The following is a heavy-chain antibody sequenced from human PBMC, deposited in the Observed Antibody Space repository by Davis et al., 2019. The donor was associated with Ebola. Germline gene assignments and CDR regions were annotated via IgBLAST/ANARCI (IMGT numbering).Heavy chain of an antibody. J-gene: IGHJ4*02. D-gene: IGHD1-26*01. V-gene: IGHV3-23*01. Sequence: GESLKISCAASGFTFSSYAMNWVRQAPGKGPEWVSTISGNTKATYCADSVKGRFTIARDNSKNTLYLQMSSLRAEDTAIYYCAKHRYSGSRNFDSWGQGTLVTVSS. CDR2: ISGNTKAT. CDR3: AKHRYSGSRNFDS. CDR1: GFTFSSYA.